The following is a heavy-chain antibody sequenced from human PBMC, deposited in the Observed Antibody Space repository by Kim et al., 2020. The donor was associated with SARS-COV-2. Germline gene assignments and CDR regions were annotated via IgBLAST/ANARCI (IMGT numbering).Heavy chain of an antibody. CDR3: AGGRLPDDPYYYYGMDV. J-gene: IGHJ6*02. Sequence: LKSRVTISVDTSKNQFSLKLSSVTAADTAVYYCAGGRLPDDPYYYYGMDVWGQGTTVTVSS. V-gene: IGHV4-30-2*04. D-gene: IGHD6-25*01.